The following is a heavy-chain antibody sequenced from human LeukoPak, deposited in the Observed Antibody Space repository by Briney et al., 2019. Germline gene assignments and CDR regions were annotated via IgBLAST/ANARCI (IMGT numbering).Heavy chain of an antibody. D-gene: IGHD3-16*01. V-gene: IGHV3-21*01. Sequence: GGSLRLSCAASGFAFSNYAMNWVRQAPGKGLEWVSSFGTRSSSIYYAHSVTGRFIVSRDNAKNSLFLQMNSLRAEDTAIYYCARENDQGFDYWGQGTLVTVSS. J-gene: IGHJ4*02. CDR3: ARENDQGFDY. CDR2: FGTRSSSI. CDR1: GFAFSNYA.